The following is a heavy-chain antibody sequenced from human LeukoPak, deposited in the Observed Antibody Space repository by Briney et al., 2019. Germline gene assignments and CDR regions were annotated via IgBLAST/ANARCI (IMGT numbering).Heavy chain of an antibody. V-gene: IGHV4-61*02. CDR2: IYTSGST. D-gene: IGHD1-26*01. CDR1: GYSISSGYY. Sequence: SETLSLTCTVSGYSISSGYYWSWIRQPAGKGLEWIGRIYTSGSTNYNPSLKSRVTISVDTSKNQFSLKLSSVTAADTAVYYCARGWELPPHFDYWSQGTLVTVSS. CDR3: ARGWELPPHFDY. J-gene: IGHJ4*02.